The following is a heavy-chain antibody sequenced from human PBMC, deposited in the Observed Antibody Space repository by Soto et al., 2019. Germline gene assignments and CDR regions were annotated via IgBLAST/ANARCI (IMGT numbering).Heavy chain of an antibody. CDR2: IIPIFGTA. D-gene: IGHD3-22*01. V-gene: IGHV1-69*13. CDR3: ARWRDYYDSSGYYLWALAILYY. J-gene: IGHJ4*02. Sequence: GASVKVSCKASGGTFSSYAISWVRQAPGQGLEWMGGIIPIFGTANYAQKFQGRVTITADESTSTAHMELSSLRSEDTAVYYCARWRDYYDSSGYYLWALAILYYLGQGTLVTVSS. CDR1: GGTFSSYA.